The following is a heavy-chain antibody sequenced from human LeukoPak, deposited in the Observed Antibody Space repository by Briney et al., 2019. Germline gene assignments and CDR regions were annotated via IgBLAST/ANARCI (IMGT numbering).Heavy chain of an antibody. J-gene: IGHJ4*02. D-gene: IGHD2-2*01. CDR2: IIPIIGTA. CDR1: GGTFISYA. Sequence: ASVKVSCKASGGTFISYAISWVRQAPGQGLEWMGGIIPIIGTANYAQKFQGRVTITADESTSTAYMELSSLRSEDTAVYYCARDSGVVPAAMGFDYWGQGTLVTVSS. CDR3: ARDSGVVPAAMGFDY. V-gene: IGHV1-69*13.